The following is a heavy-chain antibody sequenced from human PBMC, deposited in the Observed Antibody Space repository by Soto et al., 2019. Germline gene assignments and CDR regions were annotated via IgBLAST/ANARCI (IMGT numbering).Heavy chain of an antibody. Sequence: QVQLQESGPGLVKPSETLSLTCTVSGGSISSYYWSWIRQPPGKGLEWIGYIYYSGSTNYNPSLKRRVTISVDTSKNQFSLKLSSVTAADTAVYYCARVGSPSLIAAAGTNWFDPWGQGTLVTVSS. CDR1: GGSISSYY. CDR3: ARVGSPSLIAAAGTNWFDP. D-gene: IGHD6-13*01. CDR2: IYYSGST. V-gene: IGHV4-59*01. J-gene: IGHJ5*02.